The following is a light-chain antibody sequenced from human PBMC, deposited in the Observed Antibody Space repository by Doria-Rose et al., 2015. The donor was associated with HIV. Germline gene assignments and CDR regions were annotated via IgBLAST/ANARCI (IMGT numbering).Light chain of an antibody. V-gene: IGKV1-39*01. CDR3: QQSYITPFT. CDR2: VAS. J-gene: IGKJ3*01. Sequence: SPSPLSASIGDRVTITCRASQSISNYLNWYQQKPGKAPKVLIYVASSLQSGVPSRFSGSGSGTDFTLTVSSLQPEGFATYYCQQSYITPFTFGPGTKVDIK. CDR1: QSISNY.